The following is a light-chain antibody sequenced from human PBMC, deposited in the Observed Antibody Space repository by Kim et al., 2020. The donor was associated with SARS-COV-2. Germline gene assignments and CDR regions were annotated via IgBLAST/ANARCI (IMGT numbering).Light chain of an antibody. CDR1: SSDIGGYNY. CDR3: CSYEGTYTLI. CDR2: DVS. J-gene: IGLJ2*01. V-gene: IGLV2-11*03. Sequence: GQSVTSSCIGTSSDIGGYNYGSWYQQYPGKAPKLIIYDVSQRPSGVPDRFSGSKSGNTASLTISGLQAEDEADYHCCSYEGTYTLIFGGGTQLTVL.